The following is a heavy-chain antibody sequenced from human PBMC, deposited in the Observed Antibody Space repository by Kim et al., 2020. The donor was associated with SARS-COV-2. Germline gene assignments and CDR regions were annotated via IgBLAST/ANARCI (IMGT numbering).Heavy chain of an antibody. CDR3: AREHYDFWSGYYNRYYYYGMDV. CDR2: ISAYNGNT. J-gene: IGHJ6*02. V-gene: IGHV1-18*01. Sequence: ASVKVSCKASGYTFTSYGISWVRQAPGQGLEWMGWISAYNGNTNYAQKLQGRVTMTTDTSTSTAYMELRSLRSDDTAVYYCAREHYDFWSGYYNRYYYYGMDVWGQGTTVTVSS. D-gene: IGHD3-3*01. CDR1: GYTFTSYG.